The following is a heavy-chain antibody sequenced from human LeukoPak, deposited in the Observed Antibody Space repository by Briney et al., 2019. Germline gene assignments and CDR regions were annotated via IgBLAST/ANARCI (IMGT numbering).Heavy chain of an antibody. CDR3: ARIRDYSSGSYRAFDL. CDR2: IRASNGNT. D-gene: IGHD3-10*01. CDR1: GYTFTNFA. V-gene: IGHV1-18*01. Sequence: ASVNVSCKASGYTFTNFAISWVRQAAGQGLGWMGWIRASNGNTNDAKKFQGRVTMTTDTSTSTAYMEPRSLRSDDTAVYYCARIRDYSSGSYRAFDLWGQGTMVTVSS. J-gene: IGHJ3*01.